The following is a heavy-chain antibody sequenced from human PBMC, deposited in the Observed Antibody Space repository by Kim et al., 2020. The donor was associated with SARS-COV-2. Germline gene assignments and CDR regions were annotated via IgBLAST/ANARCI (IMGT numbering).Heavy chain of an antibody. CDR3: ARDPAIVVVVAATPLRFGMHV. Sequence: SETLSLTCAVSGGSISSSNWWSWVRQPPGKGLEWIGEIYHSGSTNYNPSLKSRVTIPVDKSKNQFSLKLSSVTAADTAVYYCARDPAIVVVVAATPLRFGMHVWAQGTTVTVSS. CDR2: IYHSGST. V-gene: IGHV4-4*02. CDR1: GGSISSSNW. J-gene: IGHJ6*02. D-gene: IGHD2-15*01.